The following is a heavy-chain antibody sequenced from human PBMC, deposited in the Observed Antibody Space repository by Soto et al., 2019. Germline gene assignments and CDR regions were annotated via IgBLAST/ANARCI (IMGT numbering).Heavy chain of an antibody. V-gene: IGHV1-18*04. J-gene: IGHJ4*02. D-gene: IGHD1-26*01. Sequence: ASVKVSCKASGYTFTSYGISWVRQAPGRGLEWMGWISAYNGNTNYAQKLQGRVTMTTDTSTSTAYMELRSLRSDDTAVYYCARGGRWGGATAFTGIDYWGQGTLVTVSS. CDR2: ISAYNGNT. CDR1: GYTFTSYG. CDR3: ARGGRWGGATAFTGIDY.